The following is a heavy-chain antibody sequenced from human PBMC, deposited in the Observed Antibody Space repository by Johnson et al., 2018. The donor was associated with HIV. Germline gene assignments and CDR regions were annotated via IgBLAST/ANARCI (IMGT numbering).Heavy chain of an antibody. D-gene: IGHD3/OR15-3a*01. CDR3: ASNPRWTYDGFDI. V-gene: IGHV3-33*01. J-gene: IGHJ3*02. Sequence: QVQLVESGGGVVQPGRSLRLSCAASGFTFSSYGMHCVRQAPGKGLEWVAVIWYDGSNKYYAASVKGRFTISRDTSKNTLYLQLNSLRVEDTAVYYCASNPRWTYDGFDIWGQGTMVTVSS. CDR2: IWYDGSNK. CDR1: GFTFSSYG.